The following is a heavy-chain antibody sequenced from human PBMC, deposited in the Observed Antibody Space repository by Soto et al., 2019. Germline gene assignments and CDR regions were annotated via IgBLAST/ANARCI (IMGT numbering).Heavy chain of an antibody. CDR1: GFTFSSYS. Sequence: EVQLVESGGGLVQPGGSLRLSCAASGFTFSSYSMNWVRQAPGKGLEWGSYISSSSSTIYYADSVKGRFPISRDNAKNSLYLQMNSLRDVDTAVYYCSWWLSPYWGQGTLVTVSS. J-gene: IGHJ4*02. D-gene: IGHD2-8*02. V-gene: IGHV3-48*02. CDR2: ISSSSSTI. CDR3: SWWLSPY.